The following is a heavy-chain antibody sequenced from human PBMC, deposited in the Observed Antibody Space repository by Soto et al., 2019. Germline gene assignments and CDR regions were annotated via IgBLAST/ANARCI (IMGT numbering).Heavy chain of an antibody. V-gene: IGHV1-69*02. Sequence: QVQLVQSGAEVKKPGSSVKVSCKGSGGTFNRYTITWVRQAPGQGLEWMGRIIPMFGIASYAQNFEGRVTIAADNSTITAYTELSSLRSKGTAVYYWARDSGPSEDFPAAISDIDVWGQGTTVTVSS. D-gene: IGHD2-2*01. CDR1: GGTFNRYT. CDR3: ARDSGPSEDFPAAISDIDV. J-gene: IGHJ6*02. CDR2: IIPMFGIA.